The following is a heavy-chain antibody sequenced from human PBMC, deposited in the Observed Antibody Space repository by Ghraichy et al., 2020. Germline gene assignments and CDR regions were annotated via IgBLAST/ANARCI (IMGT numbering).Heavy chain of an antibody. V-gene: IGHV3-53*01. J-gene: IGHJ4*02. D-gene: IGHD6-6*01. CDR2: IYSSGST. CDR3: ARGASIAAPAYFDY. CDR1: GFTVSSNY. Sequence: GGSLRLSCAASGFTVSSNYMSWVRQAPGKGLEWVSTIYSSGSTYYADSVKGRFTISRDNSKNTLSLQMNSLRAEDTAVYYCARGASIAAPAYFDYWGQGTLVTVSS.